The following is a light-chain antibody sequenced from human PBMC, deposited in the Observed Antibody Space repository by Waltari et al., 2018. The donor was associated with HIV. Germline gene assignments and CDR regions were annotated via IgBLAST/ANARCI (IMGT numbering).Light chain of an antibody. CDR3: CSYAGSSIFWV. V-gene: IGLV2-23*02. CDR1: ALDFGSYNF. Sequence: PLPKPPSCPGSLGSPSPTPGLEPALDFGSYNFSSGYQQHPGKAPKLMIYEVNKWPSGVSNRFSGSKSGNTASLTISGIQAEDEADYYCCSYAGSSIFWVFGGGTKLTVL. J-gene: IGLJ3*02. CDR2: EVN.